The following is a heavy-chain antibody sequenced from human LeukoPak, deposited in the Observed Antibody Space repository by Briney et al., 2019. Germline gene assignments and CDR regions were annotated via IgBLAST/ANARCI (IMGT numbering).Heavy chain of an antibody. D-gene: IGHD3-9*01. V-gene: IGHV3-43*02. J-gene: IGHJ4*02. Sequence: GGSLRLSCAASGFTFDDYAMHWVRQAPGKGLEWVSLISGDGGSTYYADSVKGRFTISRDDAKNSLYLQMNSLRAEDTAVYYCGKDTLTGYYMPDYWGQGTLVTVSS. CDR2: ISGDGGST. CDR3: GKDTLTGYYMPDY. CDR1: GFTFDDYA.